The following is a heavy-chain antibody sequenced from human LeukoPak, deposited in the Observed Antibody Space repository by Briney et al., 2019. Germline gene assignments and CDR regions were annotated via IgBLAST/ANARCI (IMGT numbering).Heavy chain of an antibody. CDR2: IYPGDSDT. CDR3: ARPRVTTDHDAFDI. Sequence: GESLKISCQGSGYSFTSYWIGWVRQLPGKGLEWMGIIYPGDSDTRYSPSFQGQVTISADKSISTAYLQWSSLKASDTAMYYCARPRVTTDHDAFDIWGQGTMVTVSS. CDR1: GYSFTSYW. V-gene: IGHV5-51*01. J-gene: IGHJ3*02. D-gene: IGHD4-17*01.